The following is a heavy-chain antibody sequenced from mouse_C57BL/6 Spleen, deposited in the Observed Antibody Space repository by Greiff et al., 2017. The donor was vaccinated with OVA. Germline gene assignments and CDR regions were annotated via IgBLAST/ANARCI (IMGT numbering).Heavy chain of an antibody. CDR2: INPNNGGT. CDR3: ARREGDGYYYAMDY. Sequence: EVQLQQSGPELVKPGASVKISCKASGYTFTDYYMNWVKQSHGKSLEWIGDINPNNGGTSYNQKFKGKATLTVDKSSSTAYMELRSLTAEDSAFYYCARREGDGYYYAMDYWGQGTSVTVSS. V-gene: IGHV1-26*01. D-gene: IGHD2-3*01. J-gene: IGHJ4*01. CDR1: GYTFTDYY.